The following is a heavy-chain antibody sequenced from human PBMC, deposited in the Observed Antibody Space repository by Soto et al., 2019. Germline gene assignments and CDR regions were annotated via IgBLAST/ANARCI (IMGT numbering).Heavy chain of an antibody. V-gene: IGHV3-15*07. D-gene: IGHD3-22*01. CDR3: TTDTYYYDSSGFDY. CDR2: IKSKTDGGTT. J-gene: IGHJ4*02. CDR1: SVSNAW. Sequence: SVSNAWMNWVRQAPGKGLEWVGRIKSKTDGGTTDYAAPVKGRFTISRDDSKNTLYLQMNSLKTEDTAVYYCTTDTYYYDSSGFDYWGQVTLVTVSS.